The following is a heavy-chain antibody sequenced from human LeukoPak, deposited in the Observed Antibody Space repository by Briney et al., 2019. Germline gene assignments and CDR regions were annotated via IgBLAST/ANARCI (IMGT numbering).Heavy chain of an antibody. CDR3: ARGTIFGVVTPYGMDV. CDR2: IIPIFGTA. CDR1: GGTFSRYA. J-gene: IGHJ6*02. Sequence: GASVKVSCKASGGTFSRYAISWVRQAPGQGLEWMGGIIPIFGTANFAQKFQGRVTITADESTSTAYMELSSLRSEDTAVYYCARGTIFGVVTPYGMDVWGQGTTVTVSS. V-gene: IGHV1-69*13. D-gene: IGHD3-3*01.